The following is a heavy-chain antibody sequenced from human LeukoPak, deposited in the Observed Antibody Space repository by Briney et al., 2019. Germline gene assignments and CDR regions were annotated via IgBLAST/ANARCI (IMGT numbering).Heavy chain of an antibody. V-gene: IGHV1-58*02. CDR2: IVVGSGNT. CDR1: GFTFTSSA. Sequence: SVKVSCKVSGFTFTSSAMQWVRQARGQRLEWIGWIVVGSGNTNYAQKFQERVTITRDMSTSTAYMELGSLRSEDTAVYYCAADWVAAAGALRYYYYMDVWGKGTTVTVSS. D-gene: IGHD6-13*01. CDR3: AADWVAAAGALRYYYYMDV. J-gene: IGHJ6*03.